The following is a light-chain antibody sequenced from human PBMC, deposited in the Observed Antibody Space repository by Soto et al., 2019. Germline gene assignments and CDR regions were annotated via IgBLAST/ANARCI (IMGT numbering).Light chain of an antibody. V-gene: IGLV2-11*01. CDR2: AVI. CDR1: SSDVGGYNY. Sequence: QSALTQPRSVSGSPGQSVTISCTGTSSDVGGYNYVSWYQQHPGKAPKLMIYAVIKRPSGVPDRFSGSKSGSTASLTISGLQAEDEADYYCCSYSGNFWVFGRGTKLTVL. J-gene: IGLJ3*02. CDR3: CSYSGNFWV.